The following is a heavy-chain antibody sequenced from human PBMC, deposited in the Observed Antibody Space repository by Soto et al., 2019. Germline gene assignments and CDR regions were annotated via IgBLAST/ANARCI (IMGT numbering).Heavy chain of an antibody. J-gene: IGHJ4*02. CDR3: ARGMTTVTTLDY. D-gene: IGHD4-4*01. Sequence: ASETLSLTCAVSGGSISSGGYSWSWIRQPPGKGLEWVGYIYHSGSTYYNPSLKSRVTISVDRSKNQFSLKLSSVTAADTAVYYCARGMTTVTTLDYWGQGTLVTVSS. V-gene: IGHV4-30-2*01. CDR2: IYHSGST. CDR1: GGSISSGGYS.